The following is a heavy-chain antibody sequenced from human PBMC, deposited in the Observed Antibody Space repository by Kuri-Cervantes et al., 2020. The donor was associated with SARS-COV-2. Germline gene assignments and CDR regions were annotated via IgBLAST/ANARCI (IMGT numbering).Heavy chain of an antibody. CDR3: ARIFTGGWYVDY. J-gene: IGHJ4*02. CDR2: IDWDDDK. V-gene: IGHV2-70*01. CDR1: GFSLSTSGMC. Sequence: SGPTLVKPTQTHTLTCYFSGFSLSTSGMCVSWIRQPPGKALEWLALIDWDDDKYYSTSLKTRLTISKDTSKNQVVLTMTNMDPVDTATYYCARIFTGGWYVDYWGQGTLVTVSS. D-gene: IGHD6-19*01.